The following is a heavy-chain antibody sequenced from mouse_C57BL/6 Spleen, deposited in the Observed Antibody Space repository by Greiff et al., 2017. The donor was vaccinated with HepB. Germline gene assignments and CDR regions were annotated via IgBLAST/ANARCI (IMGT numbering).Heavy chain of an antibody. D-gene: IGHD4-1*01. Sequence: QVQLKQPGAELVRPGSSVKLSCKASGYTFTSYWMHWVKQRPIQGLEWIGNIDPSDSETHYNQKFKDKATLTVDKSSSTAYMQLSSLPSEDSAVYYCAREAGNYYAMDYWGQGTSVTVSS. CDR3: AREAGNYYAMDY. CDR2: IDPSDSET. V-gene: IGHV1-52*01. J-gene: IGHJ4*01. CDR1: GYTFTSYW.